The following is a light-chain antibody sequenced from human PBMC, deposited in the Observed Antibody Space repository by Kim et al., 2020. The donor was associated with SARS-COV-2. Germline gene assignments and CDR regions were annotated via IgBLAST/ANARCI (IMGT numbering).Light chain of an antibody. CDR3: QQYSNWPPWT. CDR2: GAS. Sequence: PGERVILSCRASQSVSNNLAWYQQRPGQAPRLLIYGASTRATDIPVRFTGSGSGTEFILTISSLRSEDFAVYYCQQYSNWPPWTFGQGTKVDIK. J-gene: IGKJ1*01. CDR1: QSVSNN. V-gene: IGKV3-15*01.